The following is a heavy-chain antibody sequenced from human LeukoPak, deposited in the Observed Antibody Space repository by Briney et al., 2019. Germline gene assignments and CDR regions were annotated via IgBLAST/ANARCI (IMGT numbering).Heavy chain of an antibody. CDR2: IIPIFGTA. CDR3: ARGLFQRGYSGYGPFDY. CDR1: GGTFISYA. Sequence: GASVKVSCKASGGTFISYAISWVRQAPGQGLEWMGGIIPIFGTANYAQKFQGRVTITADESTSTAYMELSSLRSEDTAVYYCARGLFQRGYSGYGPFDYWGQGTLVTVSS. D-gene: IGHD5-12*01. J-gene: IGHJ4*02. V-gene: IGHV1-69*13.